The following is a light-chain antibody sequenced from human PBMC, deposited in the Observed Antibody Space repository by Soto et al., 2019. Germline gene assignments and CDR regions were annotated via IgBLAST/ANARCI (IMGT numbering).Light chain of an antibody. V-gene: IGKV3-20*01. Sequence: SCRASQSVSIDLAWYQQTPGQAPRLLIYGASSRATGIPDRFSGSGSGADFTLTISRLEPEDFAVYYCQQYGSSPYTFGPGTKVDIK. CDR3: QQYGSSPYT. CDR1: QSVSID. J-gene: IGKJ3*01. CDR2: GAS.